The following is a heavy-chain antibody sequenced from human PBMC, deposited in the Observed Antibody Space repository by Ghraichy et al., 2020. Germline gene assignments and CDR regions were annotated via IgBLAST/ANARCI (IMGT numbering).Heavy chain of an antibody. CDR2: INSVGSST. V-gene: IGHV3-74*01. CDR3: ARIPDIAARPADY. D-gene: IGHD6-6*01. J-gene: IGHJ4*02. Sequence: GGSLRLSCAASGFTFSSYWMHWVRQAPGKGLVWVSRINSVGSSTTYADSVKGRFTISRDNAKNTLYLQMNSLRAEDTAVYYCARIPDIAARPADYWGQGTLVTGSS. CDR1: GFTFSSYW.